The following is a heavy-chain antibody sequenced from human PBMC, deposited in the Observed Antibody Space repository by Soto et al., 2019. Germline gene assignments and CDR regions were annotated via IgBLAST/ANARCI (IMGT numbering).Heavy chain of an antibody. J-gene: IGHJ4*02. V-gene: IGHV1-2*04. CDR1: GYTFTGYY. D-gene: IGHD4-17*01. Sequence: ASVKVSCKASGYTFTGYYMHWVRQAPGQGLEWMGWINPNSGGTNYAQKFQGWVTMTRDTSISTAYMELSRLRSDGTAVYYCARDRGRLYGDYAYYYFDYWGQGTLVTVSS. CDR2: INPNSGGT. CDR3: ARDRGRLYGDYAYYYFDY.